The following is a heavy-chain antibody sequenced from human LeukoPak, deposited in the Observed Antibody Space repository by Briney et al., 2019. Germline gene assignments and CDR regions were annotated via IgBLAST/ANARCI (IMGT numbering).Heavy chain of an antibody. J-gene: IGHJ4*02. Sequence: GGSLRLSCAASGFTFSSYAMSWVRQAPGKGLEWVSAISGSGGSTYYADSGKGRFTISRDNSKNTLYLQMNSLRAEDTAVYYCAKDPRAQYCSSTSCSHYDYWGQGTLVTVSS. CDR3: AKDPRAQYCSSTSCSHYDY. CDR2: ISGSGGST. V-gene: IGHV3-23*01. CDR1: GFTFSSYA. D-gene: IGHD2-2*01.